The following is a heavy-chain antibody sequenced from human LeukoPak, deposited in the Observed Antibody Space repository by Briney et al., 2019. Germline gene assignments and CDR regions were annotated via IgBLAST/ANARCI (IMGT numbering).Heavy chain of an antibody. J-gene: IGHJ4*02. CDR2: INPNSGGT. Sequence: ASVKVSCKASGYTFTGYYMHWVRQAPGQGLEWMEWINPNSGGTNYAQKFQGRVTMTRDTSISTAYMELSRLRSDDTAVYYCARDMYGGYGSDFDYWGQGTLVTVSS. D-gene: IGHD5-12*01. CDR3: ARDMYGGYGSDFDY. V-gene: IGHV1-2*02. CDR1: GYTFTGYY.